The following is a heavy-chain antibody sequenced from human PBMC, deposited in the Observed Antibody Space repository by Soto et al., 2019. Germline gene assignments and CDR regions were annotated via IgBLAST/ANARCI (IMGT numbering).Heavy chain of an antibody. CDR2: ISGSGGSGRG. J-gene: IGHJ4*02. CDR1: GFSFRKYA. V-gene: IGHV3-23*01. Sequence: EVQLLESGGGLVQPGGSLRLSCVGSGFSFRKYAMNWVRQAPGKGLEWVSGISGSGGSGRGFYADPVKGRFTISRDNAKNSLYLEMNSLRAEDTAVYYCARESEDLTSNFDYWGQGTLVTVSS. CDR3: ARESEDLTSNFDY.